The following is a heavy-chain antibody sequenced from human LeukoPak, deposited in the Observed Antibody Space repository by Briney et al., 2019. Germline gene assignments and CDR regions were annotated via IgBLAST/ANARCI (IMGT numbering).Heavy chain of an antibody. CDR2: INPNSGGT. CDR1: GYTFTGYY. V-gene: IGHV1-2*02. Sequence: ASVKVSCKASGYTFTGYYMHWVRQAPGQGLEWMGWINPNSGGTNYARKFQGRVTMTRDTSISTAYMELSRLRSDDTAVYYCARAPYYYGSGSQTGDDWFDPWGQGTLVTVSS. D-gene: IGHD3-10*01. J-gene: IGHJ5*02. CDR3: ARAPYYYGSGSQTGDDWFDP.